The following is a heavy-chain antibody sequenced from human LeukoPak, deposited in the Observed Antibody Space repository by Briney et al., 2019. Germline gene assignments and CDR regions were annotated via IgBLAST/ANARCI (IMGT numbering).Heavy chain of an antibody. J-gene: IGHJ6*03. CDR1: GYTFTTYD. Sequence: ASVKVSCKASGYTFTTYDITWVRQATGQGLEWMVWMNPNSGNTAYAQKFQGRVTMTTDTSTTTAYMELRSLRSDDTAVYYCARDGIRYLDWLFSEYYYYMDVWGKGTTVTISS. D-gene: IGHD3-9*01. CDR3: ARDGIRYLDWLFSEYYYYMDV. CDR2: MNPNSGNT. V-gene: IGHV1-8*02.